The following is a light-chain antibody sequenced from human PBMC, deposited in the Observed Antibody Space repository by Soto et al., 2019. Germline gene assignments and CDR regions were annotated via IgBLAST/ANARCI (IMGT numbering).Light chain of an antibody. Sequence: EIVMTQSPASLSVSPVERATLSCRASQNVSSNLAWYQQKPGQAPRFLIYGASTRATGIPARFSGSGSGTEFTLTISRLEPEDFAVYYCQQYGSSGTFGQGTKVDIK. J-gene: IGKJ1*01. V-gene: IGKV3-15*01. CDR2: GAS. CDR3: QQYGSSGT. CDR1: QNVSSN.